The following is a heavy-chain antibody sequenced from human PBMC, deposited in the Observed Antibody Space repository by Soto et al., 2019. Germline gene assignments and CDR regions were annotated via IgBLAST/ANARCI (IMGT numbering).Heavy chain of an antibody. V-gene: IGHV4-39*01. Sequence: PSETLSLTCTVSGGSIRSSSYYWGWIRQPPGKGLEWIGSIYYSGSTYYNPSLKSRVTISVDTSKNQFSLKLSSVTAADTAVYYCARRAAARQGIDYWGQGTLVTVSS. CDR2: IYYSGST. J-gene: IGHJ4*02. CDR3: ARRAAARQGIDY. D-gene: IGHD6-6*01. CDR1: GGSIRSSSYY.